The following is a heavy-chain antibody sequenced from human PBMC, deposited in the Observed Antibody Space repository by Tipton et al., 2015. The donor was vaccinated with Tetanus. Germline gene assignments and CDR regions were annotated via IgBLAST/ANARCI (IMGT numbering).Heavy chain of an antibody. CDR3: ALAYYYYYGMDV. CDR1: GFTVSSNY. Sequence: SLRLSCAASGFTVSSNYMSWVRQAPGKGLEWVSVIYSGGSTYYADSVKGQFTISRDNSKNTLYLQMNSLRAEDTAVYYCALAYYYYYGMDVWGQGTTVTVSS. J-gene: IGHJ6*02. V-gene: IGHV3-53*01. CDR2: IYSGGST.